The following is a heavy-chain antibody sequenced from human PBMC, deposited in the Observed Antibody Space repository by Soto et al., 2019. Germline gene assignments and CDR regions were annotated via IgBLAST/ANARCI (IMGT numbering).Heavy chain of an antibody. J-gene: IGHJ4*02. CDR1: GFTFSNAW. CDR3: TARIAVAGRDDY. Sequence: GSLRLSCAASGFTFSNAWMSWVRQAPGKGLEWVGRIKSKTDGGTTDYAAPVKGRFTISRDDSKNTLYLQMNSLKTEDTAVYYCTARIAVAGRDDYWGQGTLVTVSS. CDR2: IKSKTDGGTT. D-gene: IGHD6-19*01. V-gene: IGHV3-15*01.